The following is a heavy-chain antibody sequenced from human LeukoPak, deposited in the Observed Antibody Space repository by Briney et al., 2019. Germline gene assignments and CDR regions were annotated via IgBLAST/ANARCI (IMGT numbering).Heavy chain of an antibody. CDR1: GGSISSSSYY. J-gene: IGHJ4*02. D-gene: IGHD3-3*01. Sequence: SETLSLTCTVSGGSISSSSYYWGWIRQPPGKGLEWIGSIYYSGSTYYNPSLKSRVTISVDTSKNQFSLKLSSVTAAHTALYYCARGRYDFWGGKYYFDYWGQGTLVTVSS. V-gene: IGHV4-39*07. CDR3: ARGRYDFWGGKYYFDY. CDR2: IYYSGST.